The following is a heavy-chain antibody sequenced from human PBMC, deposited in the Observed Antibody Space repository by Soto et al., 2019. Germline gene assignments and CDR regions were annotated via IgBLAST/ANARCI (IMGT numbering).Heavy chain of an antibody. CDR1: GGSIRSDNW. V-gene: IGHV4-4*02. D-gene: IGHD1-26*01. J-gene: IGHJ3*02. CDR3: ARVPFVSELRAFDI. Sequence: SETLSLTCAVSGGSIRSDNWWSWVRQSPGQGLEWIGETYHTGSPNYNPSLKSRVTISVDKSKNQFSLKLSSVTAADTAVYYCARVPFVSELRAFDIWGQGTMVTVSS. CDR2: TYHTGSP.